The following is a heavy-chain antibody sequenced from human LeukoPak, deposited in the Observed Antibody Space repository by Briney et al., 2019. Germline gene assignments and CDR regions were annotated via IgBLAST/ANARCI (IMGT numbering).Heavy chain of an antibody. D-gene: IGHD2-2*03. J-gene: IGHJ5*02. CDR2: ISYDGSNK. V-gene: IGHV3-30-3*01. CDR3: ARDGGYCSSTSCYDEMSWFDP. Sequence: GRSLRLSCAASGFTFSSYAMHWVRQAPGKGLEWVAVISYDGSNKYYADSVKGRFTISRDNSKNTLYLQMNSLRAEVTAVYYCARDGGYCSSTSCYDEMSWFDPWGQGTLVTVSS. CDR1: GFTFSSYA.